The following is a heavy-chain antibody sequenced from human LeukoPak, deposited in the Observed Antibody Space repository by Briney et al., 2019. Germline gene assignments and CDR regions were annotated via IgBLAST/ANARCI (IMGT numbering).Heavy chain of an antibody. J-gene: IGHJ4*02. Sequence: SETLSLTCTVSGGSISSYYWSWIRQPPGKGLEWIGYIYYSGSTNYNPSLKSRVTISVDTSKNQFSLKLSSVTAPDTAVYYCARVAGYGDYIDYWGQGTLVTVSS. D-gene: IGHD4-17*01. CDR2: IYYSGST. CDR3: ARVAGYGDYIDY. CDR1: GGSISSYY. V-gene: IGHV4-59*01.